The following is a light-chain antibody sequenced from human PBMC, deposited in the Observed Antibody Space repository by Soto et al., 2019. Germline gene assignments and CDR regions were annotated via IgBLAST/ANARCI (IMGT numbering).Light chain of an antibody. CDR2: DAS. V-gene: IGKV3-11*01. CDR1: QSISRY. J-gene: IGKJ5*01. Sequence: EIVLTQSPATLSLSPGERATLSCRASQSISRYLAWYQQKPGQAPRLLIYDASNRATAIPARFSGSGSGTDFTLTISSLEPEDFAVYYCQQRTNWPITFGQGTRLEI. CDR3: QQRTNWPIT.